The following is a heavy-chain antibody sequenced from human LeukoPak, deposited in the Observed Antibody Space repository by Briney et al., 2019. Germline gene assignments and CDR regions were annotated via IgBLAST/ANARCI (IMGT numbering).Heavy chain of an antibody. CDR2: IYSGGST. CDR1: GFTFNSYA. D-gene: IGHD1-1*01. CDR3: ARIETVGDAFDI. J-gene: IGHJ3*02. Sequence: GVSLTLSCTASGFTFNSYAMNWVRQAPGKGLEWVSLIYSGGSTSYADSVRGRFTISRDNSKNTLYLQMNSLRAEDTAVYYCARIETVGDAFDIWGQGTLVTVSS. V-gene: IGHV3-66*01.